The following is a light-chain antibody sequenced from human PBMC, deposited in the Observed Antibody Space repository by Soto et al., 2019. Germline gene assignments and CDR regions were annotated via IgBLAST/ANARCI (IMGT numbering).Light chain of an antibody. Sequence: DLQMTQSPSSLSASVGDRVTITCRASQSISGYLNWYQQKPTKAPKLLINAASSLQSGVPSRFSGSGSGTDFTLTISSLQPEDFATYYCQQSYSTPPITFGQGTRLEIK. V-gene: IGKV1-39*01. J-gene: IGKJ5*01. CDR2: AAS. CDR3: QQSYSTPPIT. CDR1: QSISGY.